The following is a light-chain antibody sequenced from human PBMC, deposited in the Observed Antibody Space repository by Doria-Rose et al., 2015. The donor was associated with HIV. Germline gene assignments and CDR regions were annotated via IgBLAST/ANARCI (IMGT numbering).Light chain of an antibody. J-gene: IGKJ1*01. CDR2: DGS. Sequence: EIVLTQSPGTLSLSPGERATLSCRASQSFSSTYLAWYQQKPGQAPSLLIYDGSTRATGIPDRISASGSGTDFKLCNNREEHEDFALYYCHQYGAWWTCGQGTKVE. CDR1: QSFSSTY. V-gene: IGKV3-20*01. CDR3: HQYGAWWT.